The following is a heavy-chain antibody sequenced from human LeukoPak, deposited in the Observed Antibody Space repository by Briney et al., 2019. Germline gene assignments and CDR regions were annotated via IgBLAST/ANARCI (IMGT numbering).Heavy chain of an antibody. CDR1: GGSLSSGSYY. Sequence: PSQTLSLTCTVSGGSLSSGSYYWSWIRQPAGTGLEWVGRIYTSGSTNYNPSLKSRVTISVDTSKNQSSLKLSSVTAADTAVYYCARVGDYYDSSGYYCYFDYWGQGTLVTVSS. CDR2: IYTSGST. J-gene: IGHJ4*02. D-gene: IGHD3-22*01. CDR3: ARVGDYYDSSGYYCYFDY. V-gene: IGHV4-61*02.